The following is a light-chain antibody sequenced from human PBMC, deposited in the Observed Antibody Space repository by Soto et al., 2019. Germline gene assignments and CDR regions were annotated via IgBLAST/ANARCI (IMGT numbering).Light chain of an antibody. CDR2: VTS. CDR3: QQHNSYPLT. V-gene: IGKV1-9*01. J-gene: IGKJ4*01. Sequence: IQLTQSPSSLSASVGDRVTITCRASQGVGSYLAWYQQKPGTAPKLLIYVTSTLQSGVPSRFSGSGSGTDFTLTISSLQPEDFATYYCQQHNSYPLTFGGGPRWRSN. CDR1: QGVGSY.